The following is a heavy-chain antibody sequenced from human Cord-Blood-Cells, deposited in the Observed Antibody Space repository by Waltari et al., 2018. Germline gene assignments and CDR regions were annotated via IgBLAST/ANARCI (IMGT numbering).Heavy chain of an antibody. D-gene: IGHD6-13*01. CDR1: GYSFTSYW. CDR3: ARLDPAAGDPGSYYFDY. Sequence: EVQLVQSGAEVKKPGESLKISCKGSGYSFTSYWTGWVRQMPGKGLEWMGIIYPGDSDTRYSPSFQGQVTISADKSISTAYLQWSSLKASDTAMYYCARLDPAAGDPGSYYFDYWGQGTLVTVSS. J-gene: IGHJ4*02. V-gene: IGHV5-51*03. CDR2: IYPGDSDT.